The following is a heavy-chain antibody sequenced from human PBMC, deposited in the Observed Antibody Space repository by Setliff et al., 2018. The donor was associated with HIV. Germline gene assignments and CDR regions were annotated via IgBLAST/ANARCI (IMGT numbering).Heavy chain of an antibody. Sequence: SETLSLTCTISGGSISNSDYYWGWIRRSPGKGLEWIGSIYYRGTTYYNASLKSLVTMSVDTSKNQFFLKLNSVTAADTAVYYCARRGGIAVAGRGVTRGFDIWGQGTSVTVSS. J-gene: IGHJ3*02. CDR1: GGSISNSDYY. CDR3: ARRGGIAVAGRGVTRGFDI. CDR2: IYYRGTT. D-gene: IGHD6-19*01. V-gene: IGHV4-39*01.